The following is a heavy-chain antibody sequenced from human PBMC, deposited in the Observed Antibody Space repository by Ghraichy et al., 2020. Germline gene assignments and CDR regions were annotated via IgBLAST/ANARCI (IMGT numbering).Heavy chain of an antibody. J-gene: IGHJ3*02. CDR3: ARGRNSAFDI. Sequence: SQTLSLTCAISGDSVSSNSVAWNWIRQSPSRGLEWLGRTYYTSKWYNEYAISVKGRITINPDTSENQFSLQLSSVIPEDMAIYYCARGRNSAFDIWAQGTMVIVSS. CDR1: GDSVSSNSVA. V-gene: IGHV6-1*01. CDR2: TYYTSKWYN. D-gene: IGHD4-23*01.